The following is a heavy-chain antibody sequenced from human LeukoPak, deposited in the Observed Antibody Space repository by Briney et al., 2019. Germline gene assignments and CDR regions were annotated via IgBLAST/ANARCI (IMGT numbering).Heavy chain of an antibody. CDR2: INHSGST. CDR3: ARLLSGYYDFWSGYYTGPHFDY. V-gene: IGHV4-34*01. J-gene: IGHJ4*02. D-gene: IGHD3-3*01. Sequence: SETLSLTCAVYGGSFSGYYWSWIRQPPGKGLEWIGEINHSGSTNYNPSLKSRVTISVDTSKNQFSLKLSSVTAADTAVYYCARLLSGYYDFWSGYYTGPHFDYWGQGTLVTVFS. CDR1: GGSFSGYY.